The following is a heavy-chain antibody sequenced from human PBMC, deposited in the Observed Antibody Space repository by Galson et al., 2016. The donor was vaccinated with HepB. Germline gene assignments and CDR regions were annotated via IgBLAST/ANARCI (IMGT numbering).Heavy chain of an antibody. CDR3: ARKLYYYDASDMGWFDP. CDR1: GFSLSNSW. CDR2: INQGGGGT. Sequence: SLRLSCAASGFSLSNSWVTWVRQTPGRELEWVATINQGGGGTLADSVRGRFTFSRDNTKNSLYLQMSSLRAEDTAVYYCARKLYYYDASDMGWFDPWGQGTVVAVSS. V-gene: IGHV3-7*01. D-gene: IGHD3-22*01. J-gene: IGHJ5*02.